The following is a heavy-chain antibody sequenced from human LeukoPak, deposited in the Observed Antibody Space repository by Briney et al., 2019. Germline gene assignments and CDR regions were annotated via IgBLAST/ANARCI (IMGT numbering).Heavy chain of an antibody. D-gene: IGHD1-26*01. Sequence: GESLKISCKGSGCSFTTYWIGWVRQMPGKGLEWMGIIYPGESDTRYSPSFQGQVTISADKSISTAYLQWNSLKASDTAMYYCARRRDLYSGSYYPFDYWGQGTLVTVSS. CDR1: GCSFTTYW. CDR2: IYPGESDT. V-gene: IGHV5-51*01. J-gene: IGHJ4*02. CDR3: ARRRDLYSGSYYPFDY.